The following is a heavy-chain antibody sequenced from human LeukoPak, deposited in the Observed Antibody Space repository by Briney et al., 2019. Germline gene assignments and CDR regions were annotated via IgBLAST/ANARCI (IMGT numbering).Heavy chain of an antibody. CDR1: GGSFSGYY. V-gene: IGHV4-34*01. CDR3: ARRVPNGRGGSNWFDP. CDR2: INHSGST. Sequence: SETLSLTCAVYGGSFSGYYWSWIRQPPGKGLEWIGEINHSGSTNYNPSLKSRVTISVDTSKNQFSLKLSSVTAADTAVYYCARRVPNGRGGSNWFDPWGQGTLVTVSS. J-gene: IGHJ5*02. D-gene: IGHD3-16*01.